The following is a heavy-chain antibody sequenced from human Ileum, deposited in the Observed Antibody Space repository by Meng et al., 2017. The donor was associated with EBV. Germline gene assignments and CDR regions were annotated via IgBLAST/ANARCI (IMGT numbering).Heavy chain of an antibody. D-gene: IGHD6-19*01. CDR1: GYTFRSHA. V-gene: IGHV7-4-1*02. Sequence: QVDRAQSGSELRKPGASVKVSCKAAGYTFRSHAMSWVRQAPGQGLEWMGWINSNTGNSTYAQGFTGRFVFSLDTSVSTAYLHINSLKTEDTAVYYCAREVGQGWYYFDYWGQGTLVTVSS. J-gene: IGHJ4*02. CDR3: AREVGQGWYYFDY. CDR2: INSNTGNS.